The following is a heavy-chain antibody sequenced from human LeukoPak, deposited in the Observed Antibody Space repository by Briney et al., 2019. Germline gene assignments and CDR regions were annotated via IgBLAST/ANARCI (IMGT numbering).Heavy chain of an antibody. CDR3: ARGYPLSTTAAGTYFQH. D-gene: IGHD6-13*01. V-gene: IGHV1-2*02. CDR2: INPNSGGT. Sequence: VASVKVSCKASGYTFSGYYMHWVRQAPGQGLEWMGWINPNSGGTNYAQKFQGRVTMTRDTSISTAYMELGRLRSDDTAVYYCARGYPLSTTAAGTYFQHWGQGTLVTVSS. CDR1: GYTFSGYY. J-gene: IGHJ1*01.